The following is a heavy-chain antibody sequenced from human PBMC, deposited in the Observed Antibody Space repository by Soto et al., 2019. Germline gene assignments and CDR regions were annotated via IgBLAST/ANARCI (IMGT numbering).Heavy chain of an antibody. CDR1: GGTFSSYT. V-gene: IGHV1-69*02. CDR3: ARACSSTSCYAYP. Sequence: QVQLVQSGAEVKKPGSSVNVSCKASGGTFSSYTISWVRQAPGQGLEWMGRIIPILGIANYAQKFQGRVTITADKSTSPAYMELSSLRSEDTAVYYCARACSSTSCYAYPWGQGTLVTVSS. CDR2: IIPILGIA. J-gene: IGHJ5*02. D-gene: IGHD2-2*01.